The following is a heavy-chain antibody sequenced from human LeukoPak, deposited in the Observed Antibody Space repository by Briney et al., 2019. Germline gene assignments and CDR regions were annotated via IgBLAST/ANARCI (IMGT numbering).Heavy chain of an antibody. V-gene: IGHV3-33*06. Sequence: PGGSLILSCAASGFTFSSYGMHWVRQAPGKGLEWVGVIWYDGSNKYYADSVKGRFTISRDNSKNTLYLQMNSLRAEDTAVYYCAKDRRDGYNYPSNWGQGTLVTVSS. CDR3: AKDRRDGYNYPSN. D-gene: IGHD5-24*01. CDR2: IWYDGSNK. J-gene: IGHJ4*02. CDR1: GFTFSSYG.